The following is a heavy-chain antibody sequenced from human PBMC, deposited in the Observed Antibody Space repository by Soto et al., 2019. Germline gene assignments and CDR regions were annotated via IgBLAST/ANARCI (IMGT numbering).Heavy chain of an antibody. D-gene: IGHD4-17*01. V-gene: IGHV1-69*01. Sequence: VKVSCKASGGTFSSYAISWVRQAPGQGLEWMGWIIPIYGTANYAQKLQGRVTMTADASTSTAYMELRSLRSDDTAVYYCARVRQYGDYEAFDYWGQGTLVTAPQ. CDR3: ARVRQYGDYEAFDY. CDR1: GGTFSSYA. J-gene: IGHJ4*02. CDR2: IIPIYGTA.